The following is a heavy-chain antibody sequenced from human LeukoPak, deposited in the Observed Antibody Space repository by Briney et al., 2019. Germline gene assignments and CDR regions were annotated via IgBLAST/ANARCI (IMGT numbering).Heavy chain of an antibody. D-gene: IGHD1-26*01. CDR3: AASYAGSYYAPSFDY. CDR2: INPNSGGT. Sequence: ASVKVSCKASGYTFTGYYMHWVRQAPGQGLEWMGWINPNSGGTNYAQKFQGRVTMTRDTSISTAYMELSRLRSDDTAVYYCAASYAGSYYAPSFDYWGQGTLVTVSS. V-gene: IGHV1-2*02. J-gene: IGHJ4*02. CDR1: GYTFTGYY.